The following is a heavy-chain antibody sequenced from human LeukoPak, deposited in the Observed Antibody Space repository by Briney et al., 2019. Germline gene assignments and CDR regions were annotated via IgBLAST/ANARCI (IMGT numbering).Heavy chain of an antibody. CDR2: IGTSGDYI. J-gene: IGHJ5*02. CDR3: AKDGVRATRGGNWFDP. Sequence: GGSLRLSCTASGFIFSTYNMNWVRQAPGKGLEWVSSIGTSGDYIYYADSVQGRFTISRDDAKNSLYLQLNSLRAEDTAVYYCAKDGVRATRGGNWFDPWGQGTLVTVSS. V-gene: IGHV3-21*06. CDR1: GFIFSTYN. D-gene: IGHD1-26*01.